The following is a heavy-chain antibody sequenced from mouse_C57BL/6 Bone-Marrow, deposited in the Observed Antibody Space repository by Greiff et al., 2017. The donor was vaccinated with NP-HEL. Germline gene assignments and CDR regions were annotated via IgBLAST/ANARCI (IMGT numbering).Heavy chain of an antibody. CDR3: ARNYYGSSLYYFDY. J-gene: IGHJ2*01. Sequence: QVQLKQSGPGLVAPSQSLSITCTVSGFSLTSYAISWVRQPPGKGLEWLGVIWTGGGTNYNSALKSRLSISKDNSKSQVFLKMNSLQTDDTARYYCARNYYGSSLYYFDYWGQGTTLTVSS. D-gene: IGHD1-1*01. CDR1: GFSLTSYA. CDR2: IWTGGGT. V-gene: IGHV2-9-1*01.